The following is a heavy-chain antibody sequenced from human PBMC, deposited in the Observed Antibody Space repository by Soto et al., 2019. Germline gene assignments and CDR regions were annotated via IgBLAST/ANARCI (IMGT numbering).Heavy chain of an antibody. Sequence: GGSLRFSCAASGFTFSTYSMNWVRQAPGKGLEWVSYISSSSSTIFYTDSVKGRFTVSRDNAKNSLYLQMNSLRAEDTAVYYCAKENTFADYWGQGTLVTVSS. CDR2: ISSSSSTI. V-gene: IGHV3-48*01. J-gene: IGHJ4*02. CDR1: GFTFSTYS. D-gene: IGHD2-2*02. CDR3: AKENTFADY.